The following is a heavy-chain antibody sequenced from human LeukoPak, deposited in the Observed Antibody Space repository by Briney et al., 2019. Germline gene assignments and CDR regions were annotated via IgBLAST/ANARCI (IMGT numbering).Heavy chain of an antibody. CDR2: ITISSTYL. J-gene: IGHJ5*02. CDR1: GFTFSRYS. CDR3: ARDLEQQLFDL. Sequence: GGSLRLSCAASGFTFSRYSMNWVRQAPGKGLEWVSSITISSTYLFYADSVKGRFTISRDNAKNLLYLQMNSLRAEDTAVYYCARDLEQQLFDLWGQGTLVTVSS. D-gene: IGHD6-13*01. V-gene: IGHV3-21*01.